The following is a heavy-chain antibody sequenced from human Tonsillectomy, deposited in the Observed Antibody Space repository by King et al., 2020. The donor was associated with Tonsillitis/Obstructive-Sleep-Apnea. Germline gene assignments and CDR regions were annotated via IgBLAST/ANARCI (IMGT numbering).Heavy chain of an antibody. Sequence: VQLVESGGGLVQPGGSLRLSCAASGLSFSSYAMSWVRQAPGKGLEWVSAISGSGGSTYYADSVKGRFTISRDNSKNTLYLKMNSLRAEDTAVYYCAKPVLNDYGLFDYWGQGTLVTVSS. CDR3: AKPVLNDYGLFDY. CDR2: ISGSGGST. CDR1: GLSFSSYA. J-gene: IGHJ4*02. V-gene: IGHV3-23*04. D-gene: IGHD4-17*01.